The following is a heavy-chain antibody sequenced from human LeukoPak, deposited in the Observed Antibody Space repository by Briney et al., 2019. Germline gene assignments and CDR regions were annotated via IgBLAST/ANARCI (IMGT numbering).Heavy chain of an antibody. Sequence: GGSLRLSCAASGFTFSSYAMSWVRQAPGKGLEWVSAISGGGGSKYYADSVKGRFSISRDSSKNTLYPQMNSLRAEDTAVYHCAKDHPMGPFSQHWGQGTLVTVSS. CDR2: ISGGGGSK. J-gene: IGHJ1*01. CDR3: AKDHPMGPFSQH. D-gene: IGHD3-10*01. V-gene: IGHV3-23*01. CDR1: GFTFSSYA.